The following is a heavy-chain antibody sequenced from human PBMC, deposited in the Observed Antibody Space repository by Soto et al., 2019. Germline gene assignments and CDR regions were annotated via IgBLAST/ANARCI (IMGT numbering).Heavy chain of an antibody. CDR2: INPSGDST. V-gene: IGHV1-46*01. Sequence: QVQLVQSGAEVKKPGASVKVSCKASGYTFTNYYMHWVGQAPGQGLEWMGIINPSGDSTSYAQKFQGRVTMTRDTSTSTVYMELSSLRSEDTAVYYCARAGCGGDCSFDYWGQGTLVTVSS. J-gene: IGHJ4*02. CDR3: ARAGCGGDCSFDY. D-gene: IGHD2-21*02. CDR1: GYTFTNYY.